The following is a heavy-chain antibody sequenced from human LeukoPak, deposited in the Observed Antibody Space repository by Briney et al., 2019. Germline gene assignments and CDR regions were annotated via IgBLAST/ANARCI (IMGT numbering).Heavy chain of an antibody. Sequence: PGGSLRLSCAASGFTFSSYEMNWVRQAPGKGLEWVSYISSSGSTIYYADSVKGRFTISRDNAKNSLYLQMNSLRAEDTAVYYCARDRSGGAVAGFRNYYNYYGMDVWGKGTTVTVSS. V-gene: IGHV3-48*03. J-gene: IGHJ6*04. CDR3: ARDRSGGAVAGFRNYYNYYGMDV. D-gene: IGHD6-19*01. CDR2: ISSSGSTI. CDR1: GFTFSSYE.